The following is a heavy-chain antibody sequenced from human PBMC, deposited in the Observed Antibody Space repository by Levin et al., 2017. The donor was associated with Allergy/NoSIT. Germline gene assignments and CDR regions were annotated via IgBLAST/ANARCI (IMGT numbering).Heavy chain of an antibody. D-gene: IGHD6-19*01. CDR3: ARGFIAVAADY. J-gene: IGHJ4*02. V-gene: IGHV1-2*02. CDR2: INPDIGVT. Sequence: ASVKVSCQPSGYTFNDHYIYWVQEAPGQGLEWMGWINPDIGVTNYGQKFEGRLTLTRDTSSRTVYMELSSLTYDDTAIYFCARGFIAVAADYWGQGTVVTVSS. CDR1: GYTFNDHY.